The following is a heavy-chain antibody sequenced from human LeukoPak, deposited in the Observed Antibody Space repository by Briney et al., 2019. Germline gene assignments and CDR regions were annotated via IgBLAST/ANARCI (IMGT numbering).Heavy chain of an antibody. V-gene: IGHV1-46*01. CDR1: GYTFTSYD. D-gene: IGHD3-10*01. J-gene: IGHJ5*02. CDR2: INPTGSRT. CDR3: ARDNSVGGIAWWFDP. Sequence: GASVKVSCKASGYTFTSYDINWVRQAPGQGLEWVGLINPTGSRTLYAQKFQGRVTMTRDMSTSTDYMELSSLRSEDTAIYYCARDNSVGGIAWWFDPWGQGTLVTVSS.